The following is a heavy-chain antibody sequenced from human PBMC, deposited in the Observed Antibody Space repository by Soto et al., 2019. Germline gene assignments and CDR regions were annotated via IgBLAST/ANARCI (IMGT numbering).Heavy chain of an antibody. CDR3: ARCILRGSFRPDYFDY. J-gene: IGHJ4*02. V-gene: IGHV2-5*01. CDR2: TYWNDNE. Sequence: SGPTLVNPTQPLTLTCSFSGFSLTTTGVGVGWIRQPPGRALEWLAATYWNDNERYSPSLKNRVTITKDTSKNQVVLTMSDMDPVDTGTYYCARCILRGSFRPDYFDYWGPGTRVTVSS. D-gene: IGHD6-6*01. CDR1: GFSLTTTGVG.